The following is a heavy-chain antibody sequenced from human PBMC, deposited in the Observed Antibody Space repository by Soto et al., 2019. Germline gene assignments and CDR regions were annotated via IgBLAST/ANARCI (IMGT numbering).Heavy chain of an antibody. Sequence: PWGSRSLSCAASGFTFKNLAMSWFRKAPGKGLEWVSVIYSGGSTYYADSVKGRFTISRDNSKNTLYLQMNSLRAEDTAVYYCAVLWFGEPARFDYWGQGTLVTVSS. CDR2: IYSGGST. V-gene: IGHV3-66*01. D-gene: IGHD3-10*01. CDR1: GFTFKNLA. CDR3: AVLWFGEPARFDY. J-gene: IGHJ4*02.